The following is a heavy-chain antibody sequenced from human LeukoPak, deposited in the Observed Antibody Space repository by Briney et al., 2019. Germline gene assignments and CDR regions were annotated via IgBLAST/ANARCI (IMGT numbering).Heavy chain of an antibody. CDR3: ARTEYQLLNDAFDI. D-gene: IGHD2-2*01. CDR2: ITHSGST. J-gene: IGHJ3*02. V-gene: IGHV4-34*01. Sequence: SETLSLTCAVYGGSFSGYYWSWIRQPPGRGLEWIGEITHSGSTYYNPSLKSRVTIAIDTSKNQFSLKLSSVTAADTAVYYCARTEYQLLNDAFDIWGQGTMVTVSS. CDR1: GGSFSGYY.